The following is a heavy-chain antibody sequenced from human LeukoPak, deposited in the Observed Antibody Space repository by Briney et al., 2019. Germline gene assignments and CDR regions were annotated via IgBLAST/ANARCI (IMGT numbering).Heavy chain of an antibody. V-gene: IGHV3-33*01. Sequence: GRSLRLSCAASGFTFSSYGMHWVRQAPGKGLEWVAVIWYDGSNKYYADSVKGRFSVSRDNSNYMFYLQMTSLRAEDSAVYYCARDLASGNHPDGFDVWAQGTLVTVSS. CDR3: ARDLASGNHPDGFDV. CDR2: IWYDGSNK. CDR1: GFTFSSYG. J-gene: IGHJ3*01. D-gene: IGHD1-14*01.